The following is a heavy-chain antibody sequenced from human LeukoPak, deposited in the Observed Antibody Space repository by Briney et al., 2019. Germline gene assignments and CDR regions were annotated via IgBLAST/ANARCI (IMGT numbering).Heavy chain of an antibody. CDR3: AREAKYTTSPTGDY. D-gene: IGHD6-6*01. Sequence: PGGSLRLSCAASGFIFNTYAFHWVRQAPGKGLEWVALISFDGNKKDYADSVKGRFTVSRDGSKNTLYLQMNSLRTEDTAVYYCAREAKYTTSPTGDYWGQGTLVTVSS. J-gene: IGHJ4*02. V-gene: IGHV3-30*04. CDR1: GFIFNTYA. CDR2: ISFDGNKK.